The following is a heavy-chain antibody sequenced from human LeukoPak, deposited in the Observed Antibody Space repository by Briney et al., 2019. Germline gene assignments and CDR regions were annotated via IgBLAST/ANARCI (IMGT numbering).Heavy chain of an antibody. CDR3: AGGYSSSWYTFDP. D-gene: IGHD6-13*01. Sequence: GGSLRLSCAASGLTFSSYNMNWVRQAPGKGLEWVSSISSSSSYIYYADSMKGRFTISRDNAKSSVYLQMNSLRAEDTAVYYCAGGYSSSWYTFDPWGQGILVTVSS. V-gene: IGHV3-21*01. CDR1: GLTFSSYN. CDR2: ISSSSSYI. J-gene: IGHJ5*02.